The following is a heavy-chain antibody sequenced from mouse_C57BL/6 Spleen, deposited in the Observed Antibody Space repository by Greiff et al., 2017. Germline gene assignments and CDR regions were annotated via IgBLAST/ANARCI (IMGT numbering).Heavy chain of an antibody. CDR1: GYAFSSYW. CDR2: IYPGDGDT. Sequence: QVQLQQSGAELVKPGASVKISCKASGYAFSSYWMNWVKQRPGKGLEWIGQIYPGDGDTNYNGKFKGKATRTADKSSSTAYMQLSSLTSEDSAVYFCARTTGSYAMDYWGQGTSVTVSS. D-gene: IGHD4-1*02. J-gene: IGHJ4*01. V-gene: IGHV1-80*01. CDR3: ARTTGSYAMDY.